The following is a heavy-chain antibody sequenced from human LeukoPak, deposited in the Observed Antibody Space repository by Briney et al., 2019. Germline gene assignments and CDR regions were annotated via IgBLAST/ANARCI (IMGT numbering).Heavy chain of an antibody. V-gene: IGHV3-23*01. CDR2: IRGSGGST. D-gene: IGHD2-21*02. Sequence: PGGSLRLSCAASGFTFSSNAMTWVRQAAGEGLEWVSSIRGSGGSTYHADSVKGRLTISRDNSKNTLYLQMNSMRAEDTAVYYCAKNSMKIRGLWDVVTEDYFYYWGQGTLVTVSS. CDR3: AKNSMKIRGLWDVVTEDYFYY. CDR1: GFTFSSNA. J-gene: IGHJ4*02.